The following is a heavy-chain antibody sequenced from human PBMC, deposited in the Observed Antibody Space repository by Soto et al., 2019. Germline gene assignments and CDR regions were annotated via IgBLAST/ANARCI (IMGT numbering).Heavy chain of an antibody. D-gene: IGHD3-16*01. CDR3: ARAWGGNVFDS. Sequence: QVQLQESGPGLVKPSETLSLTCTVSGGSISSYYWSWIRQPPGKGLEWIGYIYYSGSTNYNPSLNSRVTISVDTSKNQFSLKLSSVTAADTAVYYCARAWGGNVFDSWGQGTLVTVSS. CDR2: IYYSGST. V-gene: IGHV4-59*12. CDR1: GGSISSYY. J-gene: IGHJ4*02.